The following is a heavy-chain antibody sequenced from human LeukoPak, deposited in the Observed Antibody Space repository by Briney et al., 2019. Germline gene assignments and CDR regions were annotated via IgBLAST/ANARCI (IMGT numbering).Heavy chain of an antibody. J-gene: IGHJ3*02. V-gene: IGHV3-48*02. CDR1: GFTFKNFD. CDR2: ISGSSTTI. Sequence: PGGSLRLSCAASGFTFKNFDMGWLRQAPGKGLEWLSYISGSSTTIYYADSVKGQFTISRDNPKNSLYLQMNSLRDDDTAIYYCARDMGGPAATDGFDIWGQGTMVTVSS. CDR3: ARDMGGPAATDGFDI. D-gene: IGHD3-16*01.